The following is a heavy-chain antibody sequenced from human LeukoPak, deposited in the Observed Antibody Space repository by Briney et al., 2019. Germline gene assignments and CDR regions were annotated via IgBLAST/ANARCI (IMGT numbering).Heavy chain of an antibody. J-gene: IGHJ3*02. CDR2: ISGRDGST. CDR3: AKDELPYYYDSSGSGDDAFDI. D-gene: IGHD3-22*01. CDR1: GFTFSSYA. V-gene: IGHV3-23*01. Sequence: PGGSLRLSCVASGFTFSSYAMSWVRQAPGKGLEWVSGISGRDGSTYYADSVRGRFTISRDNSKNTLYLQMNSLRAEDTAIYYCAKDELPYYYDSSGSGDDAFDIWGQGTMVTVSS.